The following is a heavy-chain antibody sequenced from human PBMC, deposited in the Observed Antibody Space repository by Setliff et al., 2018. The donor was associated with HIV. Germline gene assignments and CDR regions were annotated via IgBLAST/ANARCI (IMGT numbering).Heavy chain of an antibody. V-gene: IGHV4-39*07. CDR2: AGSADYGGTT. CDR1: GGSISNSNYF. Sequence: SETLSLTCTVSGGSISNSNYFWDWIRQPPGKGLEWIGSAGSADYGGTTYYNPSLKSRVTISVDTSKNQFSLKLTSVTAADTALYYCARSYGVGSYWGYFDYWGQGTLVTVSS. CDR3: ARSYGVGSYWGYFDY. D-gene: IGHD3-10*01. J-gene: IGHJ4*02.